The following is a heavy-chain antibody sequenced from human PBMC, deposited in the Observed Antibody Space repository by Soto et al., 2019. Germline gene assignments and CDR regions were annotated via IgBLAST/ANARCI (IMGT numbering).Heavy chain of an antibody. CDR3: ARHDYYGSGSYYPAFDY. V-gene: IGHV2-26*01. CDR2: IFSNDEK. D-gene: IGHD3-10*01. Sequence: QVTLKESGPVLVKPTETLTLTCTVSGFSLSNARMGVSWIRQPRGKALEWLAHIFSNDEKSYSTSLMCRLTSSKDTSKSQMVLTMTKMDPVDTATSYCARHDYYGSGSYYPAFDYWGQGTLVTVSS. J-gene: IGHJ4*02. CDR1: GFSLSNARMG.